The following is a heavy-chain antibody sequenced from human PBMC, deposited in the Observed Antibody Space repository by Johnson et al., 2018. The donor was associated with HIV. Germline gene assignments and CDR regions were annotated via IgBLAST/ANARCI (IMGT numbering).Heavy chain of an antibody. CDR2: ISYDGSNK. CDR1: GFTFSSYG. Sequence: QVQLVESGGGVVQPGRSLRLSCAASGFTFSSYGTHWVRQAPGKGLEWVAVISYDGSNKYYADSVKGRFTISRDNSKNTRYLQMNSLRAEDTAVYYCAKDWGLLGKDAFDIWGQGTMVTVSS. V-gene: IGHV3-30*18. D-gene: IGHD3-10*01. CDR3: AKDWGLLGKDAFDI. J-gene: IGHJ3*02.